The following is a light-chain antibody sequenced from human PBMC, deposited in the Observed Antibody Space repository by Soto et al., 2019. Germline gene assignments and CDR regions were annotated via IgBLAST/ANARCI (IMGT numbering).Light chain of an antibody. V-gene: IGKV1-5*03. Sequence: DIQMTQSPSTLSASVGDRVTITCRASQNVRIYLAWYQQKPGKAPKLLIYQTSNLQCGFPSRFSGSGSETEFTLTISSLQPQDFATYYCQQYYIYPPAFGIGTKVEIK. CDR1: QNVRIY. CDR2: QTS. CDR3: QQYYIYPPA. J-gene: IGKJ3*01.